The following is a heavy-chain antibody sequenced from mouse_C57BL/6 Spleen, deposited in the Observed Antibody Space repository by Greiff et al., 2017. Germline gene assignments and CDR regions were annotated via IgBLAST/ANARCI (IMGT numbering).Heavy chain of an antibody. Sequence: QVQLQQSGPELVKPGASVKISCKASGYAFSSSWMNWVKQRPGKGLEWIGRIYPGDGDTNYNGKFKGKATLTADKSSSTAYMQLSSLTSEDSAVYFCARGGVGLRREFLDAMDYWGQGTSVTVSS. J-gene: IGHJ4*01. V-gene: IGHV1-82*01. CDR2: IYPGDGDT. D-gene: IGHD2-4*01. CDR1: GYAFSSSW. CDR3: ARGGVGLRREFLDAMDY.